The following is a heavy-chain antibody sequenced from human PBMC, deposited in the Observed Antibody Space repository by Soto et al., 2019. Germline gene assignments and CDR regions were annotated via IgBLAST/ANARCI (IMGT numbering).Heavy chain of an antibody. CDR3: ALTPKVTXFXVVIEGYYYMDV. Sequence: VKVSCKASGYTFTSYDINWVRQATGQGXEWMGWMNPNSGNTGYAQKFQGRVTMTRNTSISTAYMELSSLRSEDTAVYYCALTPKVTXFXVVIEGYYYMDVWGKGTTVTVSS. CDR2: MNPNSGNT. J-gene: IGHJ6*03. D-gene: IGHD3-3*01. V-gene: IGHV1-8*01. CDR1: GYTFTSYD.